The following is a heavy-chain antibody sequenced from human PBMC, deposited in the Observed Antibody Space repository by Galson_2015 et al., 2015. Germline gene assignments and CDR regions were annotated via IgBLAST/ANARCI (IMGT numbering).Heavy chain of an antibody. J-gene: IGHJ6*02. CDR2: IYYSGST. CDR3: EVELLRGYYYGMDV. Sequence: ETLSLTCTVSGGSISSSSYYWGWIRQPPGKGPEWIGSIYYSGSTYYNPSLKSRVTISVDTSKNQFSLKLSSVTAADTAVYYCEVELLRGYYYGMDVWGQGTTVTVSS. CDR1: GGSISSSSYY. D-gene: IGHD1-26*01. V-gene: IGHV4-39*01.